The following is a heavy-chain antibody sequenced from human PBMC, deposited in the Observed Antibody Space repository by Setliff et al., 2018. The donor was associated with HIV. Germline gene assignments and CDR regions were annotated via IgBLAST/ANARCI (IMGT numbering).Heavy chain of an antibody. CDR2: ILDTGSP. J-gene: IGHJ5*02. CDR3: ARGGASSHWLGP. Sequence: SETLSLTCTVSGASVTTHSWSWIRQSPEKGLEWIAFILDTGSPNYSPSFKSRVTISVDTSMNQFSLKLTSVTAADTALYYCARGGASSHWLGPWGKGILVTVSS. V-gene: IGHV4-59*02. CDR1: GASVTTHS. D-gene: IGHD3-10*01.